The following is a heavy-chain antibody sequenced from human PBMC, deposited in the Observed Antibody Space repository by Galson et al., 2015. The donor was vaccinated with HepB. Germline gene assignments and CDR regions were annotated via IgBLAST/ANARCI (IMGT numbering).Heavy chain of an antibody. J-gene: IGHJ4*02. Sequence: SLRLSCAASGFTFSSYGMHWVRQAPGKGLEWVAVISYDGSNKYYADSVKGRFTISRDNSKNTLYLQMNSLRAEDTAVYYCAKDRDYGDYVSIGYFDYWGQGTLGTVSS. CDR2: ISYDGSNK. D-gene: IGHD4-17*01. CDR1: GFTFSSYG. CDR3: AKDRDYGDYVSIGYFDY. V-gene: IGHV3-30*18.